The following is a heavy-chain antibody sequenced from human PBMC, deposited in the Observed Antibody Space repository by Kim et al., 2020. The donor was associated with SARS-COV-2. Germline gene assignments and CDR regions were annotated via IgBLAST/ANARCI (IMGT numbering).Heavy chain of an antibody. D-gene: IGHD1-26*01. V-gene: IGHV3-30*04. CDR3: ARETVGATSGYAFDI. Sequence: GGSLRLSCAASGFTFSSYAMHWVRQAPGKGLEWVAVISYDGSNKYYVDSVKGRFTISRDNSKNTLYLQMNSLRAEDTAVYYCARETVGATSGYAFDIWGQGTMVTVSS. J-gene: IGHJ3*02. CDR2: ISYDGSNK. CDR1: GFTFSSYA.